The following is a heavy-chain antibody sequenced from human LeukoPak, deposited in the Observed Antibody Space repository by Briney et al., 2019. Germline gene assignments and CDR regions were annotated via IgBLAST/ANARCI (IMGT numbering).Heavy chain of an antibody. CDR2: ISAYNHNT. V-gene: IGHV1-18*01. CDR1: GYSFINFG. D-gene: IGHD3-16*01. J-gene: IGHJ6*03. Sequence: ASVKVSCKASGYSFINFGLSWVRQAPGQGLEWMGWISAYNHNTNYAQKFQGRVTMTIDTSTTTVYMELRSLRSDDTAVYYCARGGGPPYYMDVWGKGTTVTVSS. CDR3: ARGGGPPYYMDV.